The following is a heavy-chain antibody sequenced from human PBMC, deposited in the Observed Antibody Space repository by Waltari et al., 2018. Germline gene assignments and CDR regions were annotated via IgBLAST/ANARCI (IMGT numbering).Heavy chain of an antibody. CDR2: IDWDDDK. J-gene: IGHJ6*03. D-gene: IGHD3-3*01. CDR3: ARGTYDFWSGVYYYYYMDV. V-gene: IGHV2-70*01. CDR1: GFSLSTSGMC. Sequence: QVTLRESGPALVKPTQTLTLTCTFSGFSLSTSGMCVSWIRQPPGKALEWLALIDWDDDKYYSTSLKTRLTISKDTSKNQVVLTMTNMDPVDTATYYCARGTYDFWSGVYYYYYMDVWGKGTTVTVSS.